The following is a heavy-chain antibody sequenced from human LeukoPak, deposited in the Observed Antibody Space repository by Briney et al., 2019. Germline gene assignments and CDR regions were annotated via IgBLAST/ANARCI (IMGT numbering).Heavy chain of an antibody. CDR2: IRSEASGRTT. CDR3: TRVPYSSSSEFDY. D-gene: IGHD6-13*01. CDR1: GFSFDTYA. V-gene: IGHV3-49*04. J-gene: IGHJ4*02. Sequence: PGGSLRLSCAASGFSFDTYAMHWVRQAPGQGLEWVGFIRSEASGRTTEYAASVKGRFTISRDDSKSIVYLQMNSLKIEDTAVYYCTRVPYSSSSEFDYWGQETLVTVSS.